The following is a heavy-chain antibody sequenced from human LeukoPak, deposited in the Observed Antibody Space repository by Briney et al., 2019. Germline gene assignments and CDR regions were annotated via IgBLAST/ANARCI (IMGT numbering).Heavy chain of an antibody. D-gene: IGHD4-17*01. CDR1: GGPISSYY. V-gene: IGHV4-59*01. CDR3: ARDLGRYGDYPPGNGMDV. CDR2: IYYSGST. Sequence: SETLSLTCTVSGGPISSYYWSWIRQPPGKGLEWIGYIYYSGSTNYNPSLKSRVTISVDTSKNQFSLKLSSVTAADTAVYYCARDLGRYGDYPPGNGMDVWGQGTTVTVSS. J-gene: IGHJ6*02.